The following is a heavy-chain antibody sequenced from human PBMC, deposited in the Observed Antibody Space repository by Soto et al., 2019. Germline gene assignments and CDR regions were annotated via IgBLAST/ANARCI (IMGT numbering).Heavy chain of an antibody. CDR3: AHRPSPNVIYFDL. CDR1: GFSLNTPGVG. J-gene: IGHJ2*01. V-gene: IGHV2-5*02. Sequence: QITLKESGPTLVKPTQTLTLTCAFSGFSLNTPGVGVGWIHQPPGKALERLALIYCDDDKRYSPSLEGRLTIXXNXXRNHVVRTMTNLDPVDTATYYRAHRPSPNVIYFDLWGRGTLVTVAS. CDR2: IYCDDDK. D-gene: IGHD2-21*01.